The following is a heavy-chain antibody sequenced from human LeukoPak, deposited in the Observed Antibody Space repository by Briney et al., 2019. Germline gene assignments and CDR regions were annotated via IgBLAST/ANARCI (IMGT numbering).Heavy chain of an antibody. CDR1: GYTFTSYG. J-gene: IGHJ5*02. CDR3: ARLGAVLELWGVGAYNWFDP. D-gene: IGHD1-7*01. CDR2: INPNSGGT. V-gene: IGHV1-18*01. Sequence: GASVKVSCKASGYTFTSYGISWVRQAPGQGLEWMGWINPNSGGTNYAQKLQGRVTMTTDTSTSTAYMELRSLRSDDTAVYYCARLGAVLELWGVGAYNWFDPWGQGTLVTVSS.